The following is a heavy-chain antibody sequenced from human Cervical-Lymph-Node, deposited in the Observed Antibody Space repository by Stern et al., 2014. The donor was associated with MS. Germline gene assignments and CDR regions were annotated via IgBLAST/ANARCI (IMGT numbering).Heavy chain of an antibody. CDR1: GITFSHSA. Sequence: QMQLVQSGPEVKKPGTSVKVSCKASGITFSHSAIQWLRQARGQRPEWVGWVVAFNGDVNYAPRIQESVAITRNMSTSTVYMELRSLRSEDTAIYYCASERYTYYDDQRPPGGFDPWGQGTLVTVSS. CDR2: VVAFNGDV. CDR3: ASERYTYYDDQRPPGGFDP. V-gene: IGHV1-58*02. J-gene: IGHJ5*02. D-gene: IGHD3-3*01.